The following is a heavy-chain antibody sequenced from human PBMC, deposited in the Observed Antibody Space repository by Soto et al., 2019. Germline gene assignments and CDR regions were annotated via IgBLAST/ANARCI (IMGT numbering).Heavy chain of an antibody. D-gene: IGHD3-3*01. CDR2: ISYDGSNK. V-gene: IGHV3-30*18. J-gene: IGHJ6*02. Sequence: AGGSLRLSCAASGFTFSSYGMHWVRQTPGKGLEWVAVISYDGSNKYYADSVKGRFTISRDNSKNTLYLQMNSLRAEDTAVYYCAKENRPYYDFWSGSYYYGMDVWGQGTTVTVSS. CDR1: GFTFSSYG. CDR3: AKENRPYYDFWSGSYYYGMDV.